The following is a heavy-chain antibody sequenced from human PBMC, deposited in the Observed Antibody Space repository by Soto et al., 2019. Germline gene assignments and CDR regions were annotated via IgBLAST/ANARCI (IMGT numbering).Heavy chain of an antibody. CDR1: GFTFSSYA. Sequence: GGSLRLSCAASGFTFSSYAMSWVRQAPGKGLEWVSTISGSGGSTYYADSVKGRFTISRDNAKNSLYLQMNSLRAEDTAVYYCARDGSSSSWGQWSPYYYYYGMDVWGQGTTVTVSS. V-gene: IGHV3-23*01. D-gene: IGHD6-6*01. CDR2: ISGSGGST. CDR3: ARDGSSSSWGQWSPYYYYYGMDV. J-gene: IGHJ6*02.